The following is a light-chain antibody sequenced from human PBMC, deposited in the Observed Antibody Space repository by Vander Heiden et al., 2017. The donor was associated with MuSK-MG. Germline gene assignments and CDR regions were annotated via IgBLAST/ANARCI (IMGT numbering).Light chain of an antibody. J-gene: IGLJ2*01. CDR3: QSHYFATVV. V-gene: IGLV6-57*01. CDR2: EDD. CDR1: SGNIVSNY. Sequence: NFILTQPHSVSESPGKTVSISCTRSSGNIVSNYVEWYQQRPGSSPTIVIYEDDHRPSGVPDRFSGSIDISSNSASLVISGLTTEDEADYYCQSHYFATVVFGGGTKLTVL.